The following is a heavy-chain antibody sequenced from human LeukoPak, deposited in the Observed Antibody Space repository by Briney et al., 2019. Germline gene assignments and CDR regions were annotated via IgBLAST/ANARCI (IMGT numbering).Heavy chain of an antibody. CDR3: ARRRDSGSLQHFDY. D-gene: IGHD1-26*01. CDR1: GFTFSSQW. V-gene: IGHV3-7*01. Sequence: PGGSLRLSCAASGFTFSSQWMSWVRQAPGKGLEWVANVNQGGTEKYYVDSVKGRFTISRDNAENSLYLQMNSLRAEDTAVYYCARRRDSGSLQHFDYWGQGTLVTVSS. J-gene: IGHJ4*02. CDR2: VNQGGTEK.